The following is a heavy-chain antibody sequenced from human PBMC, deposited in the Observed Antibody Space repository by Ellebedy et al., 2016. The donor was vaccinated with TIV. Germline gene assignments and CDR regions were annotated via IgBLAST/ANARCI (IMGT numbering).Heavy chain of an antibody. V-gene: IGHV3-7*01. CDR1: GFTLNNYW. J-gene: IGHJ2*01. D-gene: IGHD4-17*01. Sequence: GESLKISCTASGFTLNNYWMTWVRQAPGKGLEWVANINEYGTKKQYVDSVMGRFTISRDYAGNSLFLQLNSLGAEDTAVYYCARAIYGASYLWGRGTRVTVSS. CDR2: INEYGTKK. CDR3: ARAIYGASYL.